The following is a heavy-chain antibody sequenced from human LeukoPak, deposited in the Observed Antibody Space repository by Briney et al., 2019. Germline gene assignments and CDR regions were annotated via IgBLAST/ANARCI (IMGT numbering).Heavy chain of an antibody. D-gene: IGHD6-19*01. Sequence: GGSLRLSCAASGFTFSSYWMSWVRQAPGKGLEWVAVISYDGSNKYYADSVKGRFTISRDNSKNTLYLQMNSLRAEDTAVYYCAKDSVAGHRGFDYWGQGTLVTVSS. V-gene: IGHV3-30*18. CDR3: AKDSVAGHRGFDY. J-gene: IGHJ4*02. CDR2: ISYDGSNK. CDR1: GFTFSSYW.